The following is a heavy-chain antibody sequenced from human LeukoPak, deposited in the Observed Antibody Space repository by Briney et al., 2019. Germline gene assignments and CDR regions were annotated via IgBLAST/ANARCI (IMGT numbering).Heavy chain of an antibody. V-gene: IGHV1-69*04. CDR2: IIPILGIA. J-gene: IGHJ4*02. D-gene: IGHD4-11*01. Sequence: SVRVSCKASGGTFSSYAISWVRQAPGQGLEWMGRIIPILGIANYAQKFQGRVTITADKSTSTAYMELSSLRSEDTAVYYCARDPTVGFPDYWGQGTLVTVSS. CDR3: ARDPTVGFPDY. CDR1: GGTFSSYA.